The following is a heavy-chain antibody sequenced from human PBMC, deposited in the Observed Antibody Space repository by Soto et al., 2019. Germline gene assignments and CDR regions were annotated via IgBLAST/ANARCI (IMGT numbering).Heavy chain of an antibody. D-gene: IGHD3-3*01. CDR1: GYTFTNYR. CDR3: ASNSEAIFTGLGY. J-gene: IGHJ4*02. Sequence: QVQLVQSGPEVKRPGASVKVSCKASGYTFTNYRMLWVRQAPGQGLEWMGVINPGDGTTKYAQRFQGRVTMTRDTSTSTAYMELYSLGSDDTAVYYCASNSEAIFTGLGYRGQGTLVTVSS. CDR2: INPGDGTT. V-gene: IGHV1-46*01.